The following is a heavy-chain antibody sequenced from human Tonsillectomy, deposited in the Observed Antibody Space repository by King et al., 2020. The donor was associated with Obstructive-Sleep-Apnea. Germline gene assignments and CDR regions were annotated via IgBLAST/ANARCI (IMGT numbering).Heavy chain of an antibody. V-gene: IGHV3-30*04. D-gene: IGHD2-2*03. CDR1: GFTFSSYA. CDR2: ISYDGSNK. Sequence: QLVQSGGGVVQPGRSLRLSCAASGFTFSSYAMHWVRQAPGKGLEWVAVISYDGSNKYYADSVKGRFTISRDNSKNTLYLQMNSLRAEDTAVYYCARDLDKLEYFQHWGQGTLVTVSS. CDR3: ARDLDKLEYFQH. J-gene: IGHJ1*01.